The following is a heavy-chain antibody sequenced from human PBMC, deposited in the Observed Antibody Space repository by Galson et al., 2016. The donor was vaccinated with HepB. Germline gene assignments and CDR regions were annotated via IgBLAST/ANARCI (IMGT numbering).Heavy chain of an antibody. CDR2: ISSSSDTI. J-gene: IGHJ4*02. Sequence: SLRLSCAASGFTFSSFSMNWVRQAPGKGLEWVSYISSSSDTIYYADSVKGRFTISRDNAKNSLYLQMNSLRDGDTAVYYCARRRGSGSHDYWGQGTLVTVSS. CDR1: GFTFSSFS. D-gene: IGHD3-10*01. V-gene: IGHV3-48*02. CDR3: ARRRGSGSHDY.